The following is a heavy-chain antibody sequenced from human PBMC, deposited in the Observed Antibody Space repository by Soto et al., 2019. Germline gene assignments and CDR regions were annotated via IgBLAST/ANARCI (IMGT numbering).Heavy chain of an antibody. V-gene: IGHV4-30-2*01. D-gene: IGHD7-27*01. CDR2: IYHSGST. CDR1: GGSISSGGYS. J-gene: IGHJ4*02. CDR3: ARAGAKLGIDY. Sequence: LSLTCAVSGGSISSGGYSWSWIRQPPGKGLVWIGYIYHSGSTYYNPSLKSRVTISVDRSKNQFSLKLSSVTAADTAVYYCARAGAKLGIDYWGQGTLVTVSS.